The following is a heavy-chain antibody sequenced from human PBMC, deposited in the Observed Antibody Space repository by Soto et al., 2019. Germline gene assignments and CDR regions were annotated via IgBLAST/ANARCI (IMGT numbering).Heavy chain of an antibody. CDR2: INPNSGGT. D-gene: IGHD1-1*01. CDR3: AREARGGPAGGTRYYFDY. Sequence: ASLKISCKASGYTFTGDYMHWVRQAPRQGLEWMGWINPNSGGTNYAQKFQGWVTTTRDTSISTAYMELSRLRSDDTAVYYCAREARGGPAGGTRYYFDYWGQGTLVTISS. CDR1: GYTFTGDY. J-gene: IGHJ4*02. V-gene: IGHV1-2*04.